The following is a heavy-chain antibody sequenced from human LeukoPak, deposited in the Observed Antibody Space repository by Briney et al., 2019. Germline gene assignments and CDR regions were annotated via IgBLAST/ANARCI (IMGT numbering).Heavy chain of an antibody. Sequence: GGSLRLSCAASGFTVSGNYMSWIRQAPGKGLEWVSFNYRGGNTYYADSVKGRFTISRDNSENTLYLQMNSMRAEETAVYYCARGDRAAVGPFDYWGQGTLVTVSS. CDR3: ARGDRAAVGPFDY. V-gene: IGHV3-66*01. CDR2: NYRGGNT. D-gene: IGHD6-13*01. J-gene: IGHJ4*02. CDR1: GFTVSGNY.